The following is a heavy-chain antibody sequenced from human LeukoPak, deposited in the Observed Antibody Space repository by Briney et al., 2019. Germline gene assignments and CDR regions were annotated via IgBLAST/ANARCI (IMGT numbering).Heavy chain of an antibody. CDR3: TENFDL. V-gene: IGHV4-34*03. J-gene: IGHJ2*01. CDR2: INHSGST. D-gene: IGHD2-8*02. CDR1: GGSFSGYY. Sequence: SETLSLTCAVYGGSFSGYYWSWIRQPPGKGLEWIGEINHSGSTYYNPSLKSRVTISVDTSKNQFSLKLSSVTAADTAVYYCTENFDLWGRGTLVTVSS.